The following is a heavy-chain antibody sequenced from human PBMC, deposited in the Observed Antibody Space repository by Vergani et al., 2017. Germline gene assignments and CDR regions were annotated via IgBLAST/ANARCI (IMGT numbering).Heavy chain of an antibody. D-gene: IGHD5-24*01. V-gene: IGHV3-11*01. CDR3: ARDHRDYNNYPGTFDI. J-gene: IGHJ3*02. CDR2: ISNSGNTI. Sequence: QVQLVESGGGLVKPGGSLRLSCAASGFSFSDHYMTLTRQAPGKGLEWVSYISNSGNTIEYADSVKGRFSISRDNAKSSLFLQMDSLRAEDTAVYYCARDHRDYNNYPGTFDIWGQGSMVTVSS. CDR1: GFSFSDHY.